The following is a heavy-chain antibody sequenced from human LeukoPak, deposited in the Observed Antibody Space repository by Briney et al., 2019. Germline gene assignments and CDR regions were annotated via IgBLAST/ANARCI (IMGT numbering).Heavy chain of an antibody. Sequence: SVKVSCKASGGTFSSYAISWVRQAPGQGLEWMGRIIPILGIANYAQKFQGRVTITADKSTSTAYMELSSLRSEDTAVYYCARVGLYYYYGMDVWGQGTTVTVSS. CDR2: IIPILGIA. CDR3: ARVGLYYYYGMDV. CDR1: GGTFSSYA. J-gene: IGHJ6*02. V-gene: IGHV1-69*04.